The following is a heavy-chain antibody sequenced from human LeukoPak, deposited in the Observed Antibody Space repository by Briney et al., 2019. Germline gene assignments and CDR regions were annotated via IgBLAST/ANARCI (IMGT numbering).Heavy chain of an antibody. CDR3: AKDAQWEMKDS. D-gene: IGHD1-26*01. CDR1: GFNVRTNY. V-gene: IGHV3-53*01. Sequence: PGGSLRLSCAASGFNVRTNYMSWVRQAPGKGLEWVSIIYPGGSTYYADSMKGRFTISRDNYRNTLYLQIHSLTAEDTAIYYCAKDAQWEMKDSWGQGALVTVSS. CDR2: IYPGGST. J-gene: IGHJ4*02.